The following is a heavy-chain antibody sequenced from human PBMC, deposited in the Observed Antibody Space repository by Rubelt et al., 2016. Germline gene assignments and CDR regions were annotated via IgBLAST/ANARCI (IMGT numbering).Heavy chain of an antibody. V-gene: IGHV3-30*04. Sequence: RSLRLSCAASGFTFSSYAMHWVRQAPGKGLEWVAVISYDGSNKCYADSVKGRFTISRDNSKNTLYLQMNSLRAEDTAVYYCARVPYGDYVWGLLGYWGQGTLVTVSS. CDR3: ARVPYGDYVWGLLGY. D-gene: IGHD3-16*01. J-gene: IGHJ4*02. CDR2: ISYDGSNK. CDR1: GFTFSSYA.